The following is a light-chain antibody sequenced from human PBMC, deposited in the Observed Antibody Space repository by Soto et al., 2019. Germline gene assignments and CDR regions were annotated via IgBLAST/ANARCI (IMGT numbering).Light chain of an antibody. CDR3: ALYMGSDIYV. CDR2: STN. Sequence: QAVVTQEPSFSVSPGGTVTLTCGFNSGSVSASSYPSWYQQTPGQTPRTLIYSTNNRSSGVPDRFSGSILGNKAALTITGAQADDESHYYCALYMGSDIYVFGTGTKLTVL. CDR1: SGSVSASSY. V-gene: IGLV8-61*01. J-gene: IGLJ1*01.